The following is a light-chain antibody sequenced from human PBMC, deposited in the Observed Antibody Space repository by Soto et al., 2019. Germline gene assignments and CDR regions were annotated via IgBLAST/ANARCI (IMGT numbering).Light chain of an antibody. CDR3: QQYDNLVT. J-gene: IGKJ5*01. CDR2: DAS. CDR1: QDISNY. V-gene: IGKV1-33*01. Sequence: DIQRTQSPYSLCSSVSDRVSITCQASQDISNYLNWYQQKPGKAPKLLIYDASNLETGVPSRFSGSGSGTDFTFTISSLQPEDIATYYCQQYDNLVTFGQGTRLEIK.